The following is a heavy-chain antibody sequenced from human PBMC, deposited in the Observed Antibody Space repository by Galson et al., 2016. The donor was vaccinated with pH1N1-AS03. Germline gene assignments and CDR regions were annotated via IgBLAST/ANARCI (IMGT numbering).Heavy chain of an antibody. Sequence: QSGAEVKKPGESLTISCKGSGYDFPSHWLGWVRHMPGKGLEWLGIIYPADSDTTYSPSFQGQVTISVDTSISTAYLQWSSLKASDTAVYYCVRHPYNSGWTGGYWGQGTLITVSS. CDR2: IYPADSDT. CDR3: VRHPYNSGWTGGY. J-gene: IGHJ4*02. D-gene: IGHD6-19*01. V-gene: IGHV5-51*01. CDR1: GYDFPSHW.